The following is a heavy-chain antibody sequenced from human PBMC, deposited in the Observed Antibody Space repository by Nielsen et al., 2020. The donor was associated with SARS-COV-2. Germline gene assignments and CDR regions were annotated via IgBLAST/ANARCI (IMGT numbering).Heavy chain of an antibody. Sequence: GESLKISCAASGFTFSNYGMHWVRQAPGKGLEWVAVVSSDGRNKYYADSVKGRFTISRDNSKSTLYLQMNSLRVEDTAVYYCAKDGAQQMAGAGDYWGQGTLVTVSS. CDR1: GFTFSNYG. D-gene: IGHD6-13*01. V-gene: IGHV3-30*18. CDR2: VSSDGRNK. CDR3: AKDGAQQMAGAGDY. J-gene: IGHJ4*02.